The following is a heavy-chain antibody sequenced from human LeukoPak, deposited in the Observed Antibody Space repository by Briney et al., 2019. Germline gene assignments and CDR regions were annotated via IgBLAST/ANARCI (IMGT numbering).Heavy chain of an antibody. CDR1: GGTFSSYA. Sequence: ASVKVPCKASGGTFSSYAISWVRQAPGQGLEWMGGIIPIFGTANYAQKFQGRVTITADKSTSTAYMELSSLRSEDTAVYYCARDRGYSYGYDIDYWGQGTLVTVSS. J-gene: IGHJ4*02. D-gene: IGHD5-18*01. V-gene: IGHV1-69*06. CDR3: ARDRGYSYGYDIDY. CDR2: IIPIFGTA.